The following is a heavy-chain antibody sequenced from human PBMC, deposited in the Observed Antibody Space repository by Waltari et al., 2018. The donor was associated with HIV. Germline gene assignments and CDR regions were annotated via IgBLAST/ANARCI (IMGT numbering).Heavy chain of an antibody. CDR2: VYPCDSDT. D-gene: IGHD3-16*01. J-gene: IGHJ6*02. V-gene: IGHV5-51*03. CDR1: GYNFTSSW. CDR3: ARGGLDYMDV. Sequence: EVQLVQSGAEVKKPGESLKISCKASGYNFTSSWIGWVRQMPGKGLNWMGNVYPCDSDTIYSPSFQGQLIITVDKSISTAYLQWSGLKAGDTAIYYCARGGLDYMDVWGQGTTVTVSS.